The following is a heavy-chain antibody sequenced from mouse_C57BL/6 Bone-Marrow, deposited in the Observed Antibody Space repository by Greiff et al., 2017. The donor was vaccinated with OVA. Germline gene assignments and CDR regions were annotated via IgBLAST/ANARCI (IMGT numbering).Heavy chain of an antibody. CDR3: ARSGWLLRTWFAY. CDR1: GYTFTSYT. D-gene: IGHD2-3*01. CDR2: INPSSGNT. V-gene: IGHV1-4*01. Sequence: VQLQQSGAELARPGASVKMSCKASGYTFTSYTMHWVKQRPGQGLEWIGYINPSSGNTKYNQKFKDKAKLTADKSSSTAYMQLSSLTSEDSAVYYFARSGWLLRTWFAYWGQGTLVTVSA. J-gene: IGHJ3*01.